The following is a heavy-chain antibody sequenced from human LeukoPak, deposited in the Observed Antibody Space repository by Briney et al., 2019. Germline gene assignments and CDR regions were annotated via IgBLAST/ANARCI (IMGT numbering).Heavy chain of an antibody. J-gene: IGHJ4*02. CDR1: GYSISSGYY. CDR3: ASHRRRGAAAEPDY. CDR2: IYHSGST. V-gene: IGHV4-38-2*01. D-gene: IGHD6-13*01. Sequence: SETLSLTCAVSGYSISSGYYWGWSRQPPGQGLEWIGSIYHSGSTYYNPSLKSRVTISVDTSKNQFSLKLSSVTAADTAVYYCASHRRRGAAAEPDYWGQGTLVTVSS.